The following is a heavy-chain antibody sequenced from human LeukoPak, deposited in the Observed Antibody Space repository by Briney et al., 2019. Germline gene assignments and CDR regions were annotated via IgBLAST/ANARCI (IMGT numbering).Heavy chain of an antibody. CDR2: INPNSGGT. CDR1: GYTFTGYY. D-gene: IGHD6-19*01. J-gene: IGHJ6*02. CDR3: ARGLVRWLADYYYYYGMDV. V-gene: IGHV1-2*02. Sequence: ASVKVSCKASGYTFTGYYMHWVRQAPGQGLEWMGWINPNSGGTNYAQKFQGRVTMTRDTSISTAYMELSRLRSDDTAAYYCARGLVRWLADYYYYYGMDVWGQGTTVTVSS.